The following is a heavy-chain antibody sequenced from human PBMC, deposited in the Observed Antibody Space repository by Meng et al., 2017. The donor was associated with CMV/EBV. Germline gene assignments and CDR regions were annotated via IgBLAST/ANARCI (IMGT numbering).Heavy chain of an antibody. CDR2: IKQDGSKK. CDR3: AREVIVVVPVNYYYYYGMDV. D-gene: IGHD2-2*01. J-gene: IGHJ6*02. Sequence: GESLKISCAASGFTFSSYWMSWVRQAPGKGLEWVANIKQDGSKKYYVDSVKGRFTISRDNAKNSLYLQMNSLRAEDTAVYYCAREVIVVVPVNYYYYYGMDVWGQGTTVTVSS. V-gene: IGHV3-7*01. CDR1: GFTFSSYW.